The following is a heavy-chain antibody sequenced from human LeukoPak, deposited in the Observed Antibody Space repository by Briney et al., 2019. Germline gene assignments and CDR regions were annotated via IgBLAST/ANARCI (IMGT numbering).Heavy chain of an antibody. Sequence: SETLSLTCTVSGGSISSYYWSWIRQPPGKGLEWIGYIYYSGSTHYNPSLKSRVTISVDTSKNQFSLKLSSVTAADTAVYYCAGRSGSYYAEYFQHWGQGTLVTVSS. D-gene: IGHD3-10*01. V-gene: IGHV4-59*01. CDR3: AGRSGSYYAEYFQH. CDR2: IYYSGST. J-gene: IGHJ1*01. CDR1: GGSISSYY.